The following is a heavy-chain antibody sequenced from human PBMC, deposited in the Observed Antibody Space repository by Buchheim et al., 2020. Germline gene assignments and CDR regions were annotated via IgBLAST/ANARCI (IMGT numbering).Heavy chain of an antibody. Sequence: QVQLQQWGAGLLKPSETLSLTCAVYGGSFSGYYWSWIRQPPGKGLEWIGEINHSGSTNYNPSLKSRVTISVDTSKNQFSLKLSSVTAADTAVYYCARFRGGGYGSSSWVYYYYYMDVWGKGTT. CDR3: ARFRGGGYGSSSWVYYYYYMDV. CDR1: GGSFSGYY. J-gene: IGHJ6*03. D-gene: IGHD6-6*01. V-gene: IGHV4-34*01. CDR2: INHSGST.